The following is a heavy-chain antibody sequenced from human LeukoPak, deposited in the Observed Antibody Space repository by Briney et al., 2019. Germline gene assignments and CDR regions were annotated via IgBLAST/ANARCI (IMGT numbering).Heavy chain of an antibody. D-gene: IGHD3-10*01. Sequence: SETLSLTCTVSGGSISSYYWSWIRQPAGKGLEWIGRIYTSGSTNYNPSLKSRVTMSVDTSKNQFSLKLSSVTAADTAVYYRARYMVRGVIHTFDPWGQGTLVTVSS. V-gene: IGHV4-4*07. CDR2: IYTSGST. J-gene: IGHJ5*02. CDR1: GGSISSYY. CDR3: ARYMVRGVIHTFDP.